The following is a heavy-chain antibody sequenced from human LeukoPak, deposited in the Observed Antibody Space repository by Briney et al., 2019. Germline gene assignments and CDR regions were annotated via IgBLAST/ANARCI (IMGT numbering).Heavy chain of an antibody. CDR2: ISYDGSNK. V-gene: IGHV3-30-3*01. Sequence: PGGSLRLSCAASGFTFSSYAMHWVRQAPGKGLEWVAVISYDGSNKYYADSVKGRFTTSRDNSKNTLYLQMNSLRAEDTAVYYCARNYYYDSTRLYYFDYWGQGTLVTVSS. D-gene: IGHD3-22*01. J-gene: IGHJ4*02. CDR1: GFTFSSYA. CDR3: ARNYYYDSTRLYYFDY.